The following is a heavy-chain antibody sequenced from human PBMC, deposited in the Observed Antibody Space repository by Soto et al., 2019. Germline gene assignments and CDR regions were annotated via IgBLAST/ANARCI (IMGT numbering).Heavy chain of an antibody. J-gene: IGHJ4*02. D-gene: IGHD6-19*01. CDR1: GFSFSSYW. Sequence: SLRLSCAASGFSFSSYWMSWVRQAPGKGLEWVANIKQDGSEKYYVDSVKGRFTISRDNAKNSLYLQMNSLRAEDTAVYYCASGPHSSGWYAIDYWGQGTLVTVSS. V-gene: IGHV3-7*03. CDR2: IKQDGSEK. CDR3: ASGPHSSGWYAIDY.